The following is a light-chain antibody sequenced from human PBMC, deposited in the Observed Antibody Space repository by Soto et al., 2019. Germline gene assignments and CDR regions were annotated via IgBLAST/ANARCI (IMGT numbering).Light chain of an antibody. Sequence: QSVLTQPASVSGSPGQSITISCTGTNNDVGSYNLVSWYQQHPGKAPKVMLYEGNKRPSGVSNRFSASKSGNTAFLTISGLQADDEADYYCSSYAGSSIYVVFGGGTK. J-gene: IGLJ2*01. CDR3: SSYAGSSIYVV. CDR2: EGN. V-gene: IGLV2-23*01. CDR1: NNDVGSYNL.